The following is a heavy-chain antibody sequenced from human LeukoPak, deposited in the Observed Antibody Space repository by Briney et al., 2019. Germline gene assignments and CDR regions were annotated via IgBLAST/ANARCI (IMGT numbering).Heavy chain of an antibody. V-gene: IGHV3-30*02. Sequence: GGSLRLSCIASGFTFSNLGMHWVRQAPGKGLEWVAFIRYDGSIKYYADSVKGRFTISRDKSKNTVFMLMNSLRPEDTAVYYCAKEQSRWFGKLAFDSWGQGTLVTVSS. CDR3: AKEQSRWFGKLAFDS. CDR2: IRYDGSIK. D-gene: IGHD3-10*01. J-gene: IGHJ4*02. CDR1: GFTFSNLG.